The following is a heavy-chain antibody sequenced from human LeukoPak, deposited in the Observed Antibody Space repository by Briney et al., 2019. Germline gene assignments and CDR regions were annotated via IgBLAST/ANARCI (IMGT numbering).Heavy chain of an antibody. CDR2: ISSSGSTI. J-gene: IGHJ6*03. V-gene: IGHV3-11*01. D-gene: IGHD4-23*01. CDR3: ARERREKLEAFYYYMDV. CDR1: GFTFSDYY. Sequence: GGSLRLSCAASGFTFSDYYMSWIRQAPGKGLEWVSYISSSGSTIYYADSVKGRFTISRDNAKNSLYLQMNSLRAEDTAVYYYARERREKLEAFYYYMDVWGKGTTVTVSS.